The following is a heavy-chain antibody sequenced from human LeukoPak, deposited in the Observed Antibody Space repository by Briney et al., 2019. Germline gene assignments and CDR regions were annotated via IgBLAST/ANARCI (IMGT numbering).Heavy chain of an antibody. CDR1: GGSISSYY. CDR2: IYTSGST. Sequence: PSETLSLTCTVSGGSISSYYWSWIRQPAGKGLEWIGRIYTSGSTNYNPSLKSRVTMSVDTSKNQFSLKLSSVTAADTAVYYCARSIVVVPAAIQSAFYGMDVWGQGTTVTVSS. V-gene: IGHV4-4*07. D-gene: IGHD2-2*01. CDR3: ARSIVVVPAAIQSAFYGMDV. J-gene: IGHJ6*02.